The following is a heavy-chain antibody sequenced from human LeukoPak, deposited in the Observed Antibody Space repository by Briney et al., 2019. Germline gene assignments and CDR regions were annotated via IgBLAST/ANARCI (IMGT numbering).Heavy chain of an antibody. CDR2: ISAYNGNT. CDR3: ARMRRDKWELGVGWYYMDV. J-gene: IGHJ6*03. V-gene: IGHV1-18*01. CDR1: GYTFTSYG. Sequence: ASVKVSCKASGYTFTSYGISWVRQAPGQGLEWMGWISAYNGNTNYAQKLQGRVTMTTDTSTSTAYMELRSLRSDDTAVYYCARMRRDKWELGVGWYYMDVWGKGTTVTISS. D-gene: IGHD1-26*01.